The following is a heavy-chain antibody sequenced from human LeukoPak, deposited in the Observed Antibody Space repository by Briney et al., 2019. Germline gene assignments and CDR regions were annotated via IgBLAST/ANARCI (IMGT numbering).Heavy chain of an antibody. J-gene: IGHJ4*02. CDR1: GGTFSSYA. CDR3: ARGYGSGELEYFDY. D-gene: IGHD3-10*01. V-gene: IGHV1-69*05. CDR2: IIPIFGTA. Sequence: SVKVSCKASGGTFSSYAISWVRQAPGQGLEWMGGIIPIFGTANYAQKFQGRVTITTDESTSTAYMELSSLRSEDTAVYYCARGYGSGELEYFDYWGQGTLVTVSS.